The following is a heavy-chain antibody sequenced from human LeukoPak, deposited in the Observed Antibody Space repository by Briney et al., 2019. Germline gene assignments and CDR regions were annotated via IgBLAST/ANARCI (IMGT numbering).Heavy chain of an antibody. Sequence: GGSLRLSCTGSGFTFSNYAMNWVRQAPGKGLEWISDISTDSGSTYHIESVRGRFTISRDNSKNTLYLQMNSLRADDTAVYCASGLYGGLFDNWGPGTLVNVSS. CDR1: GFTFSNYA. J-gene: IGHJ4*02. CDR2: ISTDSGST. V-gene: IGHV3-23*01. CDR3: ASGLYGGLFDN. D-gene: IGHD4/OR15-4a*01.